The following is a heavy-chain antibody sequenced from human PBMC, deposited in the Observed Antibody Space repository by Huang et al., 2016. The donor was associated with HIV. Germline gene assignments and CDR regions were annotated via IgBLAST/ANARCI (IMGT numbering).Heavy chain of an antibody. V-gene: IGHV3-48*01. J-gene: IGHJ4*02. Sequence: EVQLVESGGGLVQPGRSLRLSCAASGFIFGNFNMNWVRQAPGKGLEWVSYVSSGSYTKMYEDSVKARFTISRDNVKNSLYLQMHSLRVEDTAVYYCARESCSGGNCYLFDYWGQGILVTVSS. CDR1: GFIFGNFN. CDR3: ARESCSGGNCYLFDY. CDR2: VSSGSYTK. D-gene: IGHD2-15*01.